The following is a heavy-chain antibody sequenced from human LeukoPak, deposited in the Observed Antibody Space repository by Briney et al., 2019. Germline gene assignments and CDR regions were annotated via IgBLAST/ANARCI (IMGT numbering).Heavy chain of an antibody. J-gene: IGHJ4*02. V-gene: IGHV4-30-2*01. D-gene: IGHD4-23*01. CDR3: ARERGYVVVTPSYFDY. CDR1: GGSISSGGYY. Sequence: PSETLSLTCTVSGGSISSGGYYWSWIRQPPGKGLEWIGYIYHSGSTYYNPSLKSRVTISVDRSKNQFSLKLSSVTAADTAVYYCARERGYVVVTPSYFDYWGQGTLVTVSS. CDR2: IYHSGST.